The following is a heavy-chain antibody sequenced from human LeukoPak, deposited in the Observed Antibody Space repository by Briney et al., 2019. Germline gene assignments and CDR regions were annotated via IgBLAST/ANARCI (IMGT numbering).Heavy chain of an antibody. CDR2: INSDGSGT. J-gene: IGHJ4*02. D-gene: IGHD6-19*01. Sequence: GGSLRLSCAASGFTFSTYWMHWVRQAPGKGLVWVSRINSDGSGTSYADSVKGRFTISRDNAKNTLYLQMDSLRDEDTAVYYCAKEYSNGWYVDWGQGTLVTVSS. CDR1: GFTFSTYW. CDR3: AKEYSNGWYVD. V-gene: IGHV3-74*01.